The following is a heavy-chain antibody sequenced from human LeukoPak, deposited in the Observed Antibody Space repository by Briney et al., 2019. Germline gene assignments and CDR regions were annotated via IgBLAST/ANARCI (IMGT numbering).Heavy chain of an antibody. CDR1: GFTFSNYA. D-gene: IGHD6-19*01. V-gene: IGHV3-23*01. CDR3: AKSSSGWYRFDP. J-gene: IGHJ5*02. Sequence: PGGSLRLSCAASGFTFSNYAMTWVRQAPGKGLEWVSGISGSGGSTYYADTVKGRFTISRDNSKNTPYLQMNSLRAEDTAVYYCAKSSSGWYRFDPWGQGTLVTVSS. CDR2: ISGSGGST.